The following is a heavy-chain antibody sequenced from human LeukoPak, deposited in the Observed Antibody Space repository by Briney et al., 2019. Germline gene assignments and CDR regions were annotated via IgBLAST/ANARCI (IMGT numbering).Heavy chain of an antibody. CDR2: INPSGSST. D-gene: IGHD3-22*01. CDR1: GYTFTSHY. Sequence: WASVKVSCKASGYTFTSHYMHWVRQAPGQGLEWMGLINPSGSSTLYAQKFQGRVTMTRDMSTTTDYMELSSLRSEDTAVYYCARSITMIGYFDYWGQGTLVTVSS. J-gene: IGHJ4*02. CDR3: ARSITMIGYFDY. V-gene: IGHV1-46*01.